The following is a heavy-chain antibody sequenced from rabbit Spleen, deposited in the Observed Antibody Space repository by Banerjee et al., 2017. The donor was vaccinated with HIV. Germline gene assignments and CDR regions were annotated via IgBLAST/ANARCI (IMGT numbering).Heavy chain of an antibody. CDR1: GFDFSNYG. J-gene: IGHJ4*01. Sequence: QEQLGESGGGLVQPGGSLKLSCKASGFDFSNYGVCWVRQAPGKGLEWIAYIYPDYGTTDYASWVNGRFTISLDNAQNTVFLQMTSLTAADTATYFCVRYIGNSDYNVFNLWGQGTLVTVS. V-gene: IGHV1S47*01. CDR3: VRYIGNSDYNVFNL. D-gene: IGHD8-1*01. CDR2: IYPDYGTT.